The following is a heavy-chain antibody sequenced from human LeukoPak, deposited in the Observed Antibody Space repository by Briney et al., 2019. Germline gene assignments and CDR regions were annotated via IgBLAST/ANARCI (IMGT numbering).Heavy chain of an antibody. CDR3: AKDLLGLFAFDI. CDR2: VSYDGSNK. Sequence: PGGSLRLSCSASGFTFSSYAMHWVRQAPGKGLEWVAVVSYDGSNKYYVDSVKGRFTISRDNSKNTLYLQMNSLRAEDTAVYYCAKDLLGLFAFDIWGQGTMVTVSS. CDR1: GFTFSSYA. V-gene: IGHV3-30-3*01. J-gene: IGHJ3*02.